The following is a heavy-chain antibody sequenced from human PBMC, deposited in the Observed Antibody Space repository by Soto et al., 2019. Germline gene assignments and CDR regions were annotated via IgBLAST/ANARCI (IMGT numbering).Heavy chain of an antibody. CDR1: GYTFTSYA. CDR2: INAGNGNT. D-gene: IGHD6-19*01. V-gene: IGHV1-3*01. CDR3: ARAVEKMWLVRHTFHYWFDR. Sequence: AAVKVSCKASGYTFTSYAMHWVRQAPGQRLEWMGWINAGNGNTKYSQKFQGRVTITRDTSASTAYMELSSLRSEDTAGYYCARAVEKMWLVRHTFHYWFDRWGQVTPVTVSS. J-gene: IGHJ5*02.